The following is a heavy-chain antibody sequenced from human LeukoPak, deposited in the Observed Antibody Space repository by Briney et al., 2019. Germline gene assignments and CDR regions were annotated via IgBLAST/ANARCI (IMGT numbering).Heavy chain of an antibody. J-gene: IGHJ5*02. D-gene: IGHD3-22*01. V-gene: IGHV4-59*08. Sequence: SETLSLTCTVSGGSISSYYWSWIRQPPGKGLEWIGYIYYSGSTNYNPSLKSRVSISVDTSKNQFSLKLSSVTAADTAVYYCARQHWAPYYYDSSGPKNWFDPWGQGTLVTVSS. CDR2: IYYSGST. CDR3: ARQHWAPYYYDSSGPKNWFDP. CDR1: GGSISSYY.